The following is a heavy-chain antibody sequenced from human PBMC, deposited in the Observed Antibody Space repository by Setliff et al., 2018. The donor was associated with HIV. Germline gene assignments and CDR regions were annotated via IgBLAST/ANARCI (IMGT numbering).Heavy chain of an antibody. D-gene: IGHD6-19*01. CDR2: INPSGGST. CDR1: GYTFTSYY. V-gene: IGHV1-46*01. Sequence: ASVKVSCKASGYTFTSYYMHWVRQAPGQGLEWMGIINPSGGSTSYAQKFQGRVTMTRDTSTSTVYMELSSLRSEDTAIYYCARPAVLISTDYYYYMDVWGQGTTVTVSS. CDR3: ARPAVLISTDYYYYMDV. J-gene: IGHJ6*02.